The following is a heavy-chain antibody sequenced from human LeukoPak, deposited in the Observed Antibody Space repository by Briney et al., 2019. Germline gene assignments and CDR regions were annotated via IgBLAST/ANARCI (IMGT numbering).Heavy chain of an antibody. J-gene: IGHJ4*02. Sequence: SETLSLTCTVSGGSISSSSYYWGWIRQPPGKGLEWIGSIYYSGSTYYNPSLKSRVTISVDTSKNQFSLKLSSVTAADTAVYYCATLGLQYYWGQGTLVTVSS. V-gene: IGHV4-39*01. CDR3: ATLGLQYY. D-gene: IGHD4-11*01. CDR1: GGSISSSSYY. CDR2: IYYSGST.